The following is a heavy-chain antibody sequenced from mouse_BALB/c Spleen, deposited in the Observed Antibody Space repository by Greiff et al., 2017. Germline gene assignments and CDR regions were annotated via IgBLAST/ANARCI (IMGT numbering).Heavy chain of an antibody. J-gene: IGHJ2*01. CDR2: IYPGGGYT. D-gene: IGHD2-14*01. CDR3: AYYRYDGFDY. V-gene: IGHV1-63*02. Sequence: QVRLQQSGAELVRPGTSVKISCKASGYTFTNYWLGWVKQRPGHGLEWIGDIYPGGGYTNYNEKFKGKATLTADTSSSTAYMQLSSLTSEDSAVYFCAYYRYDGFDYWGQGTTLTVSS. CDR1: GYTFTNYW.